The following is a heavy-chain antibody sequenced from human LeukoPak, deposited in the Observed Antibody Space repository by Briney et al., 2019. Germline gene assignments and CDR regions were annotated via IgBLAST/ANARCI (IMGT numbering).Heavy chain of an antibody. D-gene: IGHD3-3*01. CDR1: GFTFSSYA. J-gene: IGHJ4*02. CDR2: ISYDGSNK. V-gene: IGHV3-30-3*01. CDR3: ARDALQYYDFWSGYYTGGY. Sequence: TGGSLRLSCAASGFTFSSYAMPWVRQAPGKGLEWVAVISYDGSNKYYADSVKGRFTISRDNSKNTLYLQMNSLRAEDTAVYYCARDALQYYDFWSGYYTGGYWGQGTLVTVSS.